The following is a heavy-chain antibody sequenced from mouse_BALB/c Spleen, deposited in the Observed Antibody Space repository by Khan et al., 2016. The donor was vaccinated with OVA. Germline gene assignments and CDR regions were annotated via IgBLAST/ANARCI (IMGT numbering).Heavy chain of an antibody. J-gene: IGHJ2*01. D-gene: IGHD1-1*01. V-gene: IGHV5-17*02. CDR3: ATSYYYGYYFDY. Sequence: EVQLVESGGGLVQPGGSRKLSCAASGFTFSSYGMHWVRQAPEKGLEWVAYISGDSTTTYYADTVKGRFTISRDNPKNTPFLQLTSLMSEDTAMYYGATSYYYGYYFDYWGPGTTLTVSS. CDR1: GFTFSSYG. CDR2: ISGDSTTT.